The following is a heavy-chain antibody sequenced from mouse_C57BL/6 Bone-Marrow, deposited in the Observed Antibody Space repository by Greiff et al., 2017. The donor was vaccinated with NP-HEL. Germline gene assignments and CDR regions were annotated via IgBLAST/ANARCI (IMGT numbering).Heavy chain of an antibody. V-gene: IGHV14-4*01. CDR3: TTWKEYFDY. CDR2: IDPENGDT. J-gene: IGHJ2*01. Sequence: EVKLMESGAELVRPGASVKLSCTASGFNIKDDYMHWVKQRPEQGLEWIGWIDPENGDTEYASKFQGKATITADTSSNTAYLQLSSLTSEDTAVYYCTTWKEYFDYWGQSTTLTVSS. CDR1: GFNIKDDY.